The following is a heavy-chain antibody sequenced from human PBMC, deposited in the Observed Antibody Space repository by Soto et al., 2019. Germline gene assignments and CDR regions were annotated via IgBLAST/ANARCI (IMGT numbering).Heavy chain of an antibody. Sequence: SETLSLTCTVSGGSISSSDYYWGWIRQPPGKGLEWIGNIYYSGSASYNPSLKSRVTISVDTSKNQFSLKLSSVTAADTAVYYCARTYYDFWSGYWRWFDPWGQGTLVTAPQ. V-gene: IGHV4-39*07. CDR3: ARTYYDFWSGYWRWFDP. CDR1: GGSISSSDYY. D-gene: IGHD3-3*01. CDR2: IYYSGSA. J-gene: IGHJ5*02.